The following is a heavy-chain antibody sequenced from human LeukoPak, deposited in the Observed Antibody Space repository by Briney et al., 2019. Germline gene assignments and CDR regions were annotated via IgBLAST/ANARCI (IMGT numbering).Heavy chain of an antibody. CDR2: IYSGGST. CDR1: GFTVSSNY. V-gene: IGHV3-66*01. D-gene: IGHD6-19*01. CDR3: ARAAYQWLGTYFDY. J-gene: IGHJ4*02. Sequence: GGSLRLSCAASGFTVSSNYMSWVRQAPGKGLEWVSVIYSGGSTYYADSVKGRFTISRDNSKNTLYLQMNSLRAEDTAVYYCARAAYQWLGTYFDYWGQGTLVTVSS.